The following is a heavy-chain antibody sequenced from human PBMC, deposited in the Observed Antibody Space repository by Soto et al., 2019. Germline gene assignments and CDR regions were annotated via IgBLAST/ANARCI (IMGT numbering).Heavy chain of an antibody. CDR2: IYYSGST. CDR3: ARGVADYYYYYMAV. J-gene: IGHJ6*03. CDR1: GGSISSSSYY. D-gene: IGHD3-3*01. Sequence: PSETLSLTCTVSGGSISSSSYYWGWIRQPPGKGLEWIGSIYYSGSTYYNPSLKSRVTISVDTSKNQFSLKLSSVTAADTAVYYCARGVADYYYYYMAVWGKGTTVTVSS. V-gene: IGHV4-39*01.